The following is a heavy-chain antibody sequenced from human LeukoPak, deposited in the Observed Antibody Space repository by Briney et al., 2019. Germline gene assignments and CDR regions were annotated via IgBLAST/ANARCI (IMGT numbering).Heavy chain of an antibody. J-gene: IGHJ4*02. CDR1: GYTFTGYY. CDR2: INPNSGGT. Sequence: ASVKVSCKASGYTFTGYYMHWVRQAPGQGLEWMGRINPNSGGTNYAQKFQGRGTMTRDTSISTAYMELSRLRSDDTAVYYCARDPAIYYDSREDYWGQGTLVTVSS. D-gene: IGHD3-22*01. CDR3: ARDPAIYYDSREDY. V-gene: IGHV1-2*06.